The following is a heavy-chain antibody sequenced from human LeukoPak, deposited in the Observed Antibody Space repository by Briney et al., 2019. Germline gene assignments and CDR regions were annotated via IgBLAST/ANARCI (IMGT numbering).Heavy chain of an antibody. D-gene: IGHD5-24*01. CDR1: RYTFTGYR. CDR2: ISPSGGST. CDR3: ARDNSVRDEAWWFNP. V-gene: IGHV1-46*01. Sequence: ASVPVSCKAFRYTFTGYRMHWVRPAPGQGPEGMGVISPSGGSTIYAQKFKGRVTLTRDMSTSTDYLELSSLRSEDTAVYYCARDNSVRDEAWWFNPWGQGTLVTVSS. J-gene: IGHJ5*02.